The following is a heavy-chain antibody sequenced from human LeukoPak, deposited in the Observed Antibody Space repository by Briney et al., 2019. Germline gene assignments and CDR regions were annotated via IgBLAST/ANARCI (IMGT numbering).Heavy chain of an antibody. CDR1: GFTFSNAW. CDR3: VRDAAYSAFNM. CDR2: ITTTSTSK. V-gene: IGHV3-48*02. Sequence: PGGSLRLSCAASGFTFSNAWMNWVRQAPGKGLQWVSSITTTSTSKYYADSVKGRFTISRDNAKNSLYLQMDSLRDEDTAVYYCVRDAAYSAFNMWGQGTMVTVSS. D-gene: IGHD4-11*01. J-gene: IGHJ3*02.